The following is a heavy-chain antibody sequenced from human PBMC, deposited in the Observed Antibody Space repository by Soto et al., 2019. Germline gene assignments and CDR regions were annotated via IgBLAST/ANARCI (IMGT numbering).Heavy chain of an antibody. J-gene: IGHJ4*02. CDR3: ARHWGRKVFDY. Sequence: QLQLQESGPGLVKPSETLSLTCTVSGGSISSSSYYWGWIRQPPGKGLELIGSFYYSGSTYYNPSLKSRVTISVDTSKNQFSLKLSSVTAADTAVYYCARHWGRKVFDYWGQGTLVTVSS. V-gene: IGHV4-39*01. D-gene: IGHD3-16*01. CDR2: FYYSGST. CDR1: GGSISSSSYY.